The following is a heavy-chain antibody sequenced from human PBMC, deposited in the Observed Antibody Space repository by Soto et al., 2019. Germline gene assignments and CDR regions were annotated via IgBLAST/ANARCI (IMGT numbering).Heavy chain of an antibody. V-gene: IGHV3-23*01. CDR3: APATLSSCAESDY. CDR1: GYNFNKYA. D-gene: IGHD6-13*01. J-gene: IGHJ4*02. Sequence: PGGSLRLSCVASGYNFNKYAVSWVRQVPGKGLEWVSAISSGGDNTHYADSVKGRFTITRDNSKNTLNLQMNSLRVEDTAVYNCAPATLSSCAESDYWGQGTLVTVSS. CDR2: ISSGGDNT.